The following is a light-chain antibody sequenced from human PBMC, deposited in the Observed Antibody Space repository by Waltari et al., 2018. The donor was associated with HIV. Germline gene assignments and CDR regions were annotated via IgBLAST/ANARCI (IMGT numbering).Light chain of an antibody. J-gene: IGLJ3*02. CDR1: SSDVGGYNF. CDR3: SSYTSSSTRV. Sequence: QSALTQPASVSGSPGQSITISCTGPSSDVGGYNFVSWYQQHPGKAPKLMIYEVIKRPAGVAKRFCGTKSGNAASLTISGLQAEDEAYYYCSSYTSSSTRVFGGGTKLTVL. V-gene: IGLV2-14*01. CDR2: EVI.